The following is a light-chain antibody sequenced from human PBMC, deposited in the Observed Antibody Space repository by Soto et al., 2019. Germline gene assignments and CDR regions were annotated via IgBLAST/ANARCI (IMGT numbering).Light chain of an antibody. J-gene: IGKJ1*01. CDR3: QQYNSYPWT. V-gene: IGKV3-15*01. Sequence: EIVMTQSPATLSVSPGERATLSCIASHSLSFNLAWSSQSLSFNLAWYQQKPGQAPRLLIYAASTRATGIPARFSGSGSGTEFTLTISSLQSEDFATYYCQQYNSYPWTFGQGTKVDI. CDR2: AAS. CDR1: QSLSFN.